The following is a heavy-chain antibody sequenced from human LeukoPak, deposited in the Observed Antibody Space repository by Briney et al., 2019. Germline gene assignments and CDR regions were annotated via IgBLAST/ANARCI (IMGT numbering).Heavy chain of an antibody. CDR1: GGSISSYY. CDR3: ARQRGGSLLGLDAFDI. D-gene: IGHD1-26*01. CDR2: IYTSGST. Sequence: SETLSLTCTVSGGSISSYYWSWIRQPPGKGREWIGYIYTSGSTNYNPSLKSRVTISVDTSKNQFSLKLSSVTAADTAVYYCARQRGGSLLGLDAFDIWGQGTMVTVSS. J-gene: IGHJ3*02. V-gene: IGHV4-4*09.